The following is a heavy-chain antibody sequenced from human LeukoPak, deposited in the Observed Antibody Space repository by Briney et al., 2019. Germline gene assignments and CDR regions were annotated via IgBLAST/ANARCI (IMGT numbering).Heavy chain of an antibody. V-gene: IGHV3-21*01. Sequence: PGGSLRLSCAASGFTFSSYSMNWVRQAPGKGLEWVSSISSSSSYIYYADSVKGRFTISRDNAKNTLYLQMNNLRAEDTAVYYCARDIDSDSSGWYSFVLWYWGQGTLVTVSS. J-gene: IGHJ4*02. D-gene: IGHD6-19*01. CDR1: GFTFSSYS. CDR2: ISSSSSYI. CDR3: ARDIDSDSSGWYSFVLWY.